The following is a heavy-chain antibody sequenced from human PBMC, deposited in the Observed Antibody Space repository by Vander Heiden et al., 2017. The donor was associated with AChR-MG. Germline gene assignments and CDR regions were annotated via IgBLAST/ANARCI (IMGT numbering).Heavy chain of an antibody. CDR3: ARDQECKNGVCHFWYLDL. D-gene: IGHD2-8*01. V-gene: IGHV1-69*06. CDR1: GGTFRRYS. Sequence: QMQLVQSGAEVKKPGSSVKASCQASGGTFRRYSITWVRQAAGQGLEWMGGITPMFGSATYARKFQGRVTITADTSTSTVYMEVSSLSSEDTAVYYCARDQECKNGVCHFWYLDLWGRGTLVTVSS. CDR2: ITPMFGSA. J-gene: IGHJ2*01.